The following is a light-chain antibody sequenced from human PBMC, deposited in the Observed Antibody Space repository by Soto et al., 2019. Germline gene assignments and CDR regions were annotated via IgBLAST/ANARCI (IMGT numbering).Light chain of an antibody. J-gene: IGKJ3*01. V-gene: IGKV1-9*01. Sequence: IQLTQSPSSLSASVGDRVTITCRASQGISSFLAWYQQKPGKAPKLLIYGASTLQSGVPSRFSGSGSVTDFTLTIGSLQPEDFATYYCQQLNSFPIPFRPGTKGDMK. CDR2: GAS. CDR3: QQLNSFPIP. CDR1: QGISSF.